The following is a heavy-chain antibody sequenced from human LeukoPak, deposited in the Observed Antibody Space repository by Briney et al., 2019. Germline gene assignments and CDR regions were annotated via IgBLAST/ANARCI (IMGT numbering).Heavy chain of an antibody. V-gene: IGHV3-23*01. Sequence: GGSLRLSCVASGFSFSSYVMNWVRQAPGTWLEWASAISGNGGSTYYADSVKGRFTISRDNSKNTLSLQMNSLRAEDTAVYYCAKGIELWLTYFDHWGQGTLVTASS. CDR3: AKGIELWLTYFDH. J-gene: IGHJ4*02. CDR2: ISGNGGST. D-gene: IGHD5-18*01. CDR1: GFSFSSYV.